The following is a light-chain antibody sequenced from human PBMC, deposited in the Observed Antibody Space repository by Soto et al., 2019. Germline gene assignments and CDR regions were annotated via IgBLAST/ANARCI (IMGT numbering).Light chain of an antibody. J-gene: IGLJ3*02. CDR2: EVS. V-gene: IGLV2-14*01. CDR3: SSYTTSSTHWV. Sequence: QAVVTQPASVSGSPGQSITISCTGTSSDVGGYNYVSWYQQHPCKAPKLMIYEVSNRPSGVSNRFSGSKSGNTASLTISGLQAEDEADYYCSSYTTSSTHWVFGGGTKLTVL. CDR1: SSDVGGYNY.